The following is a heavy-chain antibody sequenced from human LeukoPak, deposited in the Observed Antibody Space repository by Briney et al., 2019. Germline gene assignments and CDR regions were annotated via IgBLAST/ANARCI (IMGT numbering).Heavy chain of an antibody. CDR2: ITDSGTGT. Sequence: GGSLRLSCAASGFTFSSYALSWVRQAPGKGLEWVSGITDSGTGTYYADSVKGRFTISRDNSKNTVYLQMSSLRAEDTAVYYCAKDSGADYGDYPNWFDPWGQGTLVTVSS. D-gene: IGHD4-17*01. CDR3: AKDSGADYGDYPNWFDP. CDR1: GFTFSSYA. J-gene: IGHJ5*02. V-gene: IGHV3-23*01.